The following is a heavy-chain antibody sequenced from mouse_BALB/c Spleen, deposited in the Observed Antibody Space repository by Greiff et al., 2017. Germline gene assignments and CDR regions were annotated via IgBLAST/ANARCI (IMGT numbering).Heavy chain of an antibody. CDR1: GFTFSDYY. V-gene: IGHV5-4*02. Sequence: EVKLVESGGGLVKPGGSLKLSCAASGFTFSDYYMYWVRQTPEKRLEWVATISDGGSYTYYPDSVKGRFTISRDNAKNNLYLQMSSLRSEDTAMYYCARGGDYYDYDGTDWGQGTLVTVSA. J-gene: IGHJ3*01. CDR2: ISDGGSYT. D-gene: IGHD2-4*01. CDR3: ARGGDYYDYDGTD.